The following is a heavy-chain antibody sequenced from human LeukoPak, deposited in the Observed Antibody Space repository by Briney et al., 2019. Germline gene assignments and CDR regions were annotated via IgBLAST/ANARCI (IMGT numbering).Heavy chain of an antibody. D-gene: IGHD6-13*01. V-gene: IGHV1-18*01. CDR1: GYNFTSYT. CDR3: ASSPLVAAAVPYYFGF. Sequence: ASVKVSCKASGYNFTSYTISWVRQAPGQGLEWMGWISAYNGNTNYGQKLQGRVTMTTDTSTSTAYMELRSLRPDDTAVYYCASSPLVAAAVPYYFGFWGQGTLVTVSS. CDR2: ISAYNGNT. J-gene: IGHJ4*02.